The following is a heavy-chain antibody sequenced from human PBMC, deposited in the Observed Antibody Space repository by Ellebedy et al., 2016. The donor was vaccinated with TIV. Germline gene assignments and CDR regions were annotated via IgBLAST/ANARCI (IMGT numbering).Heavy chain of an antibody. CDR3: ARVVWQQPVSYAFDI. CDR1: GGSISSYY. Sequence: MPSETLSLTCTVSGGSISSYYWSWIRQPPGKGLEWIGYISYSGSTNYNPSLQSRITISVETSKNHFSLKLSSDTAADTAVYYCARVVWQQPVSYAFDIWGQGTMVTVSS. J-gene: IGHJ3*02. D-gene: IGHD6-13*01. V-gene: IGHV4-59*01. CDR2: ISYSGST.